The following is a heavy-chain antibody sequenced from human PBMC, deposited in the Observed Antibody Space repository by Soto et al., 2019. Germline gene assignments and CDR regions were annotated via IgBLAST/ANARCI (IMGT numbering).Heavy chain of an antibody. CDR2: ISSSSNSI. D-gene: IGHD6-6*01. CDR3: ARPVECSTPSRIR. V-gene: IGHV3-48*01. J-gene: IGHJ4*02. Sequence: EVQLVESGGGLVQPGGSLRLSCAASGFTFSSYSMNWVRQAPGKGLEWVSDISSSSNSIYYADSVKGRFTNSRDNAKNSLNQQMNTLSAEDTAVYYCARPVECSTPSRIRWGQGTLVTVSS. CDR1: GFTFSSYS.